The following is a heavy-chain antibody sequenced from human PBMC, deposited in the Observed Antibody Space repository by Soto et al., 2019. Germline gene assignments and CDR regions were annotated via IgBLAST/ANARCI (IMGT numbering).Heavy chain of an antibody. Sequence: SGPTLVNPTQTLTLTFTFSGFSLSTNGVGVGWIRQPPGKALEWLALIYWNDNKRYSPSLKSRLTITKDTSKNQVVLTMTNMDPVDTATYYCAHRGSSSSFDFWGQGTLVTVSS. CDR2: IYWNDNK. CDR3: AHRGSSSSFDF. V-gene: IGHV2-5*01. CDR1: GFSLSTNGVG. D-gene: IGHD6-6*01. J-gene: IGHJ4*02.